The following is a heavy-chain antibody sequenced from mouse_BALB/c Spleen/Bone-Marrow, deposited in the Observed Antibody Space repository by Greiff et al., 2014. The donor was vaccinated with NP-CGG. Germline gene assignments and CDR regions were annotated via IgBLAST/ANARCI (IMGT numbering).Heavy chain of an antibody. Sequence: EVQLQESGGGLVKPGGSLKLSCAASGFTFSSYAMSRVRQTPEKRLEWVATISSGGSYTYYPDSVKGRFTISRDNAKNTLYLQMSSLRSEDTAMYYCARPHYYGSSWFAYWGQGTLVTVSA. V-gene: IGHV5-9-3*01. J-gene: IGHJ3*01. CDR1: GFTFSSYA. CDR3: ARPHYYGSSWFAY. CDR2: ISSGGSYT. D-gene: IGHD1-1*01.